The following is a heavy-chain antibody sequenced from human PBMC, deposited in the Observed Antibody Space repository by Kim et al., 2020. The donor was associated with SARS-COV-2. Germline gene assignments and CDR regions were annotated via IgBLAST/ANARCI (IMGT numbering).Heavy chain of an antibody. CDR3: ARRLSNTSGWGSHYCDL. Sequence: SETLSLTCAVYGGSFSGYYWSWIRQPPGKGLEWIGEINHSGRTNYNPSLKSRVTISVATSKNQFSLKLTSVTAADAALYFCARRLSNTSGWGSHYCDLWG. D-gene: IGHD3-10*01. CDR1: GGSFSGYY. CDR2: INHSGRT. V-gene: IGHV4-34*01. J-gene: IGHJ2*01.